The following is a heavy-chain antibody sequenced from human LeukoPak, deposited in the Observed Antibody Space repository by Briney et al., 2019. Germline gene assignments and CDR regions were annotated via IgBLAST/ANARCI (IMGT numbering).Heavy chain of an antibody. V-gene: IGHV4-39*01. CDR2: IHYSGST. J-gene: IGHJ4*02. CDR1: GDSISGSSYY. Sequence: SETLSLTCTVSGDSISGSSYYWCWIRQPPGKGLEWIGSIHYSGSTQYNPALKSRLTTSIDTSKNHFSLKLTSVSAADTAVYDCARHRTNNYGSGTPFDNWGQGTLVTVSS. D-gene: IGHD3-10*01. CDR3: ARHRTNNYGSGTPFDN.